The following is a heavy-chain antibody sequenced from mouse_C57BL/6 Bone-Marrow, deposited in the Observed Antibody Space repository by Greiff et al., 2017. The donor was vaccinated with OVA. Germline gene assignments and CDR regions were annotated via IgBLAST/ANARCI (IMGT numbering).Heavy chain of an antibody. Sequence: QVQLQQPGAELVKPGASVKLSCKASGYTFTSYWMHWVQQRPGPGLEWIGMINPNSGRHNYNEKFKSKATLTVDKSSSTAYMQLSSLTSEDSAVYYCAPGNSAYWGQGTLVTVSA. V-gene: IGHV1-64*01. J-gene: IGHJ3*01. CDR3: APGNSAY. CDR2: INPNSGRH. D-gene: IGHD2-1*01. CDR1: GYTFTSYW.